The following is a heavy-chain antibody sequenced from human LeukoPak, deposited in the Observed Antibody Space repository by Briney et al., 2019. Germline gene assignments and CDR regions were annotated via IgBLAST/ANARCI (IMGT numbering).Heavy chain of an antibody. V-gene: IGHV4-39*07. CDR2: IHYSGTT. Sequence: SETLSLTCTVSGGSISSSSYYWVWIRQPPGKGLEWIGSIHYSGTTYYNPSLKSRVTISVDTSKNQFSLKLSSVTAADTAVYYCARGTKLWWRPLGWFDPWGQGTLVTVSS. CDR1: GGSISSSSYY. J-gene: IGHJ5*02. CDR3: ARGTKLWWRPLGWFDP. D-gene: IGHD2-21*01.